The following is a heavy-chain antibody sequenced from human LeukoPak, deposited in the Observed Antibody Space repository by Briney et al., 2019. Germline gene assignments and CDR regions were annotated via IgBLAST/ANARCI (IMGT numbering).Heavy chain of an antibody. J-gene: IGHJ6*03. Sequence: SETLSLTCTVSGGSISSYYWSWIRQPPGKGLEWIGYIYYSGSTNYNPSLKSRVTISVDTSKNQFSLKLRSVTAADTAVYYCARDRVGQQLVGRNYYYYYMDVWGKGTTVTISS. CDR1: GGSISSYY. V-gene: IGHV4-59*01. CDR3: ARDRVGQQLVGRNYYYYYMDV. CDR2: IYYSGST. D-gene: IGHD6-13*01.